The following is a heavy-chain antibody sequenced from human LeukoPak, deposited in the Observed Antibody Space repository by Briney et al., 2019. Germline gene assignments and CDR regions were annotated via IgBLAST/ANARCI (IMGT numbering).Heavy chain of an antibody. V-gene: IGHV1-2*02. CDR2: INPDSGGT. Sequence: ASVTVSCKASGYTFTGYYMHWVRQAPGQGLEWMGCINPDSGGTNYAQKFQGRVTMTRDTSISTAYMELSRLRSDDTAVYYCARPSGTYLLLDAFDIWGQGTMVTVSS. J-gene: IGHJ3*02. CDR1: GYTFTGYY. D-gene: IGHD1-26*01. CDR3: ARPSGTYLLLDAFDI.